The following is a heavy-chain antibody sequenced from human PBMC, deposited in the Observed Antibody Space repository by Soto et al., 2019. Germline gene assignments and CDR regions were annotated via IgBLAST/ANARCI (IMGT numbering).Heavy chain of an antibody. CDR2: IYYSGST. J-gene: IGHJ3*02. Sequence: PSETLSLTCTVSGGSISSGGYYWSWIRQHPGKGLEWIGYIYYSGSTYYNPSLKSRVTISVDTSKNQFSLKLSSVTAADTAVYYCAKAYYYDSSGYPQRAFDIWGQGTMVTVSS. V-gene: IGHV4-31*03. CDR1: GGSISSGGYY. D-gene: IGHD3-22*01. CDR3: AKAYYYDSSGYPQRAFDI.